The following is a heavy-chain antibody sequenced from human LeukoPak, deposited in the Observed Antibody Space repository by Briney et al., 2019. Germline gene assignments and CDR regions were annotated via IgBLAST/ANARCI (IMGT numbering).Heavy chain of an antibody. J-gene: IGHJ4*02. CDR3: ARPRGELSGGSPFDY. CDR1: GYSFTSYW. Sequence: GESLKISCKGSGYSFTSYWIGWVRQMPGKGLEWMGIIYPGDSDTRYSPSFQGQVTISADKSISTAYLQWSSLKASDTAMYYCARPRGELSGGSPFDYWGQGALVTVSS. CDR2: IYPGDSDT. D-gene: IGHD3-10*01. V-gene: IGHV5-51*01.